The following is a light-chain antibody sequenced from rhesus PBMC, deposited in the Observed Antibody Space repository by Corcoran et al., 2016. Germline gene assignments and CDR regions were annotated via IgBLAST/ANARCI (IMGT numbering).Light chain of an antibody. Sequence: QDAPTQSPSVSXSPXQTVXXSCTGTSRYIGGFKRVSWYQHHPGKAXXLMIYXISNRPPVISDRFSGSKSXTPASLTISGLQAEDEAYYYCSSYGSSYIFMFGGGXXX. CDR2: XIS. J-gene: IGLJ1*01. CDR3: SSYGSSYIFM. CDR1: SRYIGGFKR. V-gene: IGLV2S4*01.